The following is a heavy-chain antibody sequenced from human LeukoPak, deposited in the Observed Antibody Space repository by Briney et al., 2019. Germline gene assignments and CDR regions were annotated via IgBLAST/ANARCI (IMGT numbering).Heavy chain of an antibody. D-gene: IGHD4/OR15-4a*01. J-gene: IGHJ5*02. CDR3: ARADEYGWFDP. CDR2: INPKSGAT. Sequence: GASVKVSCKASGYTFTDYFLHWLRQAPGQGLEWMGWINPKSGATNYAQKFQGRVTMTSQTSISTGNMELSSLRSDDTAAYYCARADEYGWFDPWGQGTLVTVSS. CDR1: GYTFTDYF. V-gene: IGHV1-2*02.